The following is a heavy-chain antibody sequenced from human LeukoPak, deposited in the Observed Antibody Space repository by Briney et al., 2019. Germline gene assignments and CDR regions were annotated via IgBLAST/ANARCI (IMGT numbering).Heavy chain of an antibody. CDR1: GLTLSNYW. J-gene: IGHJ4*02. Sequence: GGSLRLSCVAPGLTLSNYWMSWVRQAPGKRLEWVATIKPDGSEKYYVDSVKGRFTISRDHAKRSLYLQMDSLRAEDTAVYYCARDASAYYWGQGTLVTVSS. CDR2: IKPDGSEK. D-gene: IGHD3-3*01. V-gene: IGHV3-7*01. CDR3: ARDASAYY.